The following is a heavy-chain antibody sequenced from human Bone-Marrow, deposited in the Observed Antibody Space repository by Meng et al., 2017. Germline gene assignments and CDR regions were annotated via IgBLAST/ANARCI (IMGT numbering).Heavy chain of an antibody. CDR1: GYTFTGYY. D-gene: IGHD3-10*01. V-gene: IGHV1-2*02. Sequence: SVKVSCKASGYTFTGYYMHWVRQAPGQGLEWMGWINPNSSGTNYAQKFQGRVTMTRDTSISTAYMELSRLRSDDTDVYYCARGVFNPGRGFDPWGQGTLVTVSS. CDR3: ARGVFNPGRGFDP. J-gene: IGHJ5*02. CDR2: INPNSSGT.